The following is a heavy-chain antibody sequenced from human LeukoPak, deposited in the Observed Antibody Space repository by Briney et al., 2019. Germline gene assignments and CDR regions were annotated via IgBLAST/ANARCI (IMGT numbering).Heavy chain of an antibody. Sequence: AGGSLRLSCAASGFTFSSYAMSWVRQAPGKGLEWVSAISGSGGSTYYADSVKGRFNISRDNSKNSRYLQMNSRRAEDTAVYYCAKFRDGYNYYFDYWGQGTLVTVSS. V-gene: IGHV3-23*01. D-gene: IGHD5-24*01. J-gene: IGHJ4*02. CDR2: ISGSGGST. CDR1: GFTFSSYA. CDR3: AKFRDGYNYYFDY.